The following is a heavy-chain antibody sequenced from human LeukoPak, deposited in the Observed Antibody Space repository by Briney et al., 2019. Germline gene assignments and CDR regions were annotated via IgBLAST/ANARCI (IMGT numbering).Heavy chain of an antibody. J-gene: IGHJ6*02. CDR2: INHSGST. D-gene: IGHD3-9*01. V-gene: IGHV4-34*01. Sequence: PSETLVIPCAVYGGSFSRNYWNGIRQPPGKGLEWIGEINHSGSTNYNPSLKSRVTISVDMSKNQFSLKLSSVTAADTAVYYCARYSLRYFDWPAYYYHGMNVWDRRTTVTVSS. CDR1: GGSFSRNY. CDR3: ARYSLRYFDWPAYYYHGMNV.